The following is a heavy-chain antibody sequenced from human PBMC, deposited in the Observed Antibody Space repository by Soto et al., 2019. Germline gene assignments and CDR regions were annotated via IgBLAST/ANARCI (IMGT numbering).Heavy chain of an antibody. J-gene: IGHJ2*01. CDR1: GFTFSSYS. V-gene: IGHV3-48*01. CDR3: ARDRTVWYFDL. Sequence: PGGSLRLSCAVSGFTFSSYSMNWVRQAPGKGLEWVSYISSSSSTIYYADSVKGRFTISRDNAKNSLFLQMNSLRAEDTAVYYCARDRTVWYFDLWGRGTLVTVSS. CDR2: ISSSSSTI. D-gene: IGHD4-4*01.